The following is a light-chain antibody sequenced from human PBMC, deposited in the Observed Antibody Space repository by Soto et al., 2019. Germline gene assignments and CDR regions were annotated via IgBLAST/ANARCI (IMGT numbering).Light chain of an antibody. CDR1: QSVSSH. CDR2: GAS. Sequence: EIVLTQSPGTLSLSPGERATLSCRASQSVSSHLAWYQQKPGQAPRLLIYGASSRATGIPDRFSGSGSGTDFTLTISRPEPEDFAVYYCQQYGSSPQTFGQGTKVEIK. J-gene: IGKJ1*01. V-gene: IGKV3-20*01. CDR3: QQYGSSPQT.